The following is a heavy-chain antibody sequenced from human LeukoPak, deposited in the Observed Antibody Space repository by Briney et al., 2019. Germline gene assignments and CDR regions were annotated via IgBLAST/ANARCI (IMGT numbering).Heavy chain of an antibody. D-gene: IGHD3-10*01. CDR2: FDPEDGET. J-gene: IGHJ4*02. CDR3: ATGLLWFGDLYYFDY. CDR1: GYTLTELS. V-gene: IGHV1-24*01. Sequence: ASVKVSCKVSGYTLTELSMHWVRQAPGKGLEWMGGFDPEDGETIYAQKLQGRVTMTEDTSTDTAYMELSSLRSEDTAVYYCATGLLWFGDLYYFDYWGQGTLVTVSS.